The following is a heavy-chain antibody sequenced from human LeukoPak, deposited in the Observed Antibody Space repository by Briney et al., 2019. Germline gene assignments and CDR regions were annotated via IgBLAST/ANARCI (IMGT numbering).Heavy chain of an antibody. J-gene: IGHJ4*02. CDR3: AKPRRGYYDILTGFDY. Sequence: GRSLRLSCAASGFTFSSYPMHWVRQAPGKGLEWVAIISYDGSNKYYADSVKGRFTISRDNSKNTPYLQMNSLRAEDTAVYYCAKPRRGYYDILTGFDYWGQGTLVTVSS. V-gene: IGHV3-30-3*02. CDR1: GFTFSSYP. D-gene: IGHD3-9*01. CDR2: ISYDGSNK.